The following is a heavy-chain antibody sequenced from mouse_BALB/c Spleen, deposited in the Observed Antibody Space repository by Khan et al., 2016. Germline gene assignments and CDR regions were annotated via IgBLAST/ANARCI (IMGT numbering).Heavy chain of an antibody. J-gene: IGHJ3*01. V-gene: IGHV4-1*02. D-gene: IGHD1-2*01. CDR2: INPDSSTI. CDR1: GFDFSRYW. CDR3: AREGEYGGAWFAY. Sequence: EVKLLESGGGLVQPGGSLKLSCAASGFDFSRYWMNWVRQAPGKGLEWIGEINPDSSTINYTPSLKDNFIISRDNAKNTLYLQMSKVRSEDTALYYAAREGEYGGAWFAYWGQGTLVTVSA.